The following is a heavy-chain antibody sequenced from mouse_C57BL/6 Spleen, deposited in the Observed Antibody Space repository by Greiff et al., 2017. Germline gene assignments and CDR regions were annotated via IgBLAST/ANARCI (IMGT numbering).Heavy chain of an antibody. D-gene: IGHD2-4*01. CDR2: IDPETGGT. J-gene: IGHJ3*01. CDR1: GYTFTDYE. V-gene: IGHV1-15*01. Sequence: QVQLQQSGAELVRPGASVTLSCKASGYTFTDYEMHWVKQTPVHGLEWIGAIDPETGGTAYNQKFKGKAILTADKSSSTAYMELRSLTSEDSAVYYCTRPLYYDYDEPFAYWGQGTLVTVSA. CDR3: TRPLYYDYDEPFAY.